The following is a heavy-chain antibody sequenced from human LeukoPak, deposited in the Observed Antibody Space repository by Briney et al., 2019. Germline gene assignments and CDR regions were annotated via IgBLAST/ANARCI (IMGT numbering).Heavy chain of an antibody. CDR3: ARDLPEKAPLDY. J-gene: IGHJ4*02. CDR2: TYYRSKWYN. V-gene: IGHV6-1*01. CDR1: GDSLSSNTAA. Sequence: SQTLSLTCAISGDSLSSNTAAWNWIRHSPSRGLECLGRTYYRSKWYNDYAVSVKSRITINPDTSKNQFSLQLNSVTPEDTAVYYCARDLPEKAPLDYWGQGTLVTVSS.